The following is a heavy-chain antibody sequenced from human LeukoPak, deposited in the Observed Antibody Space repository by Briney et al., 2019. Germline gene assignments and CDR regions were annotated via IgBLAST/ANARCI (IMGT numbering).Heavy chain of an antibody. CDR1: GYSISSGYY. D-gene: IGHD5-18*01. CDR2: IYHSGST. V-gene: IGHV4-38-2*02. J-gene: IGHJ4*02. Sequence: PSETLSLTCTVSGYSISSGYYWGWIRQPPGKGLEWIGSIYHSGSTYYNPSLKSRVTISVDTSKNQFSLKLSSVTAADTAVYYCARGMTNTAMVTPLVGYWGQGTLVTVSS. CDR3: ARGMTNTAMVTPLVGY.